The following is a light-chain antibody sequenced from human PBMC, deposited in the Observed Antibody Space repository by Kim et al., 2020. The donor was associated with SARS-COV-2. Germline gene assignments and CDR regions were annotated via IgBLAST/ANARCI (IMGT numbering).Light chain of an antibody. CDR2: QDT. CDR1: KLGDKY. Sequence: SLPPGQTATITCSGNKLGDKYTSWYQQRPGQSPVVVIYQDTKRPSGIPERFSGSNSGNTATLTISGTQTMDEADYYCQAWDRSTVVFGGGTQLTVL. V-gene: IGLV3-1*01. J-gene: IGLJ2*01. CDR3: QAWDRSTVV.